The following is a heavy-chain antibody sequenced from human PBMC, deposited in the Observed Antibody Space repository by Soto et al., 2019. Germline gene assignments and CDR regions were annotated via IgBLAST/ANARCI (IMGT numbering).Heavy chain of an antibody. D-gene: IGHD2-2*01. CDR2: IGTAGDT. J-gene: IGHJ5*02. Sequence: EVQLVESGGGLVQPGGSLRLSCAASGFTFSSYDMHWVRQATGKGLEWVSAIGTAGDTYYPGSVKGRFTISRENANNSLYLQMNSLRAGDPAVYYCARALGYCSSTSCYHWFDPWGQGTLVTVSS. V-gene: IGHV3-13*01. CDR1: GFTFSSYD. CDR3: ARALGYCSSTSCYHWFDP.